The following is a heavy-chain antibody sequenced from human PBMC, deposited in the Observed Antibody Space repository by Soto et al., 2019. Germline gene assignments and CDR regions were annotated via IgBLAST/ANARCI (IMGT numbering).Heavy chain of an antibody. V-gene: IGHV3-23*01. CDR3: AKLSSVTMIVDVITGRSFDY. Sequence: QLLESGGGLVQPGGSLRLSCAVSGFTFSSYAMSWVRQAPGKGLEWISVISGSGKSTNYADSVKGRFTTSRDNSKNTLYLQMSGLRAEDTAIYYCAKLSSVTMIVDVITGRSFDYWGQGTLVTVS. D-gene: IGHD3-22*01. CDR2: ISGSGKST. CDR1: GFTFSSYA. J-gene: IGHJ4*02.